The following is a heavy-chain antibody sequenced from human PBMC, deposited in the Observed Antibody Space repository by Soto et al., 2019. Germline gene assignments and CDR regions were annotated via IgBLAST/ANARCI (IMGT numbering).Heavy chain of an antibody. CDR3: AEYSPDLAVAGSYYYYGMDV. V-gene: IGHV1-69*01. CDR2: IIPIFGTA. J-gene: IGHJ6*02. CDR1: GGTFSSYA. Sequence: QVQLVQSGAEVKKPGSSVKVSCKASGGTFSSYAISWVRQAPGQGLEWMGGIIPIFGTANYAQKFEGRVTITVDESTSTAYREMSSLRSEDTAVYYCAEYSPDLAVAGSYYYYGMDVWGQGTTVTVSS. D-gene: IGHD6-19*01.